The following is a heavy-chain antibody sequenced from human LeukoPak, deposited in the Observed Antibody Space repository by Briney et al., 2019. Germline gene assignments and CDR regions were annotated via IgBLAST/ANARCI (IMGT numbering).Heavy chain of an antibody. D-gene: IGHD3-10*01. Sequence: GGSLRLSCIASGFTFGDYALSWVRQAPGKGLEWVGFIKSKTYAATTEYAASVAGRFSISRDDSKNIAHLQMNSLKTEDTAVYYCTRHLAFGGLPFDYWGQGILVTVSS. CDR1: GFTFGDYA. CDR2: IKSKTYAATT. V-gene: IGHV3-49*04. J-gene: IGHJ4*02. CDR3: TRHLAFGGLPFDY.